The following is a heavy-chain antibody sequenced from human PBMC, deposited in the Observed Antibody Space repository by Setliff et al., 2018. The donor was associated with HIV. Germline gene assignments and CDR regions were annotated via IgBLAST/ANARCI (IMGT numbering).Heavy chain of an antibody. CDR3: ARSRNYRHYYYYYMDV. D-gene: IGHD1-7*01. CDR1: GGSFSGYY. CDR2: IDHTGRI. Sequence: ETLSLTCAVYGGSFSGYYWSWIRQAPRKGLEWIGEIDHTGRINYNQSLKGRVTMSVDTSKNQFSLKLESVTAADTAVYFCARSRNYRHYYYYYMDVWGKGTTVTVS. V-gene: IGHV4-34*01. J-gene: IGHJ6*03.